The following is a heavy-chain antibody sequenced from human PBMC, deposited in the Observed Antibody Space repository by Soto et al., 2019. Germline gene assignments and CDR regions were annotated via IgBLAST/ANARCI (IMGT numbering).Heavy chain of an antibody. CDR1: GGSISSYY. Sequence: SETLSLTCTVSGGSISSYYWSWIRQPPGKGLEWIGYIYYSGSTNYNPSLKSRVTISVDTSKNQFSLKLSSVTAADTAVYYCARGGIAVAPLFDYWGQGTRVTVAS. CDR2: IYYSGST. D-gene: IGHD6-19*01. V-gene: IGHV4-59*01. CDR3: ARGGIAVAPLFDY. J-gene: IGHJ4*02.